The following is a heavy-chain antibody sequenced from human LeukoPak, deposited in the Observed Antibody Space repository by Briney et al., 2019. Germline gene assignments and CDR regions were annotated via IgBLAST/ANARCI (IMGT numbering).Heavy chain of an antibody. D-gene: IGHD5-12*01. Sequence: GSVKVSCKASGYTFTGYYMHWVRQAPGQGLEWMGWINPNSGGTNYAQKFQGRVTMTRDTSISTAYMELSRLRSDDTAVYYCARYSGYETDFDYWGQGTLVTVSS. CDR3: ARYSGYETDFDY. CDR2: INPNSGGT. J-gene: IGHJ4*02. V-gene: IGHV1-2*02. CDR1: GYTFTGYY.